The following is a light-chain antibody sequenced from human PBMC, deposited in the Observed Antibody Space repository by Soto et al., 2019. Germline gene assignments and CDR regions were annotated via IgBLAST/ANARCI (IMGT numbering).Light chain of an antibody. V-gene: IGLV2-14*01. CDR2: NVS. Sequence: QSALTQPASVSGSPGQSITISCTGTSSDIGGHNYVSWYQQHPGKVPKLLLYNVSIRPSGVSDRFSGSKSGNVASLTISRLHAHDEAHYYCISYRGESLVVFRGGTQLTVL. J-gene: IGLJ2*01. CDR1: SSDIGGHNY. CDR3: ISYRGESLVV.